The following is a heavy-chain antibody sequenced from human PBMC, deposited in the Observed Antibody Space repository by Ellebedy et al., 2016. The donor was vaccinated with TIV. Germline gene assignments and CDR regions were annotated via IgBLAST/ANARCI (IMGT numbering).Heavy chain of an antibody. D-gene: IGHD6-19*01. CDR3: ARISSGWGFDY. Sequence: SGPTLVKPTQTLTLTCTFYGFSLSTSRLSVSWIRQPPGKALEWLARIDWDDDKFYSTSLRTRVTISKDSSENQVVLTMTNMDPEDTATYYCARISSGWGFDYWGQGALVTVSS. CDR1: GFSLSTSRLS. V-gene: IGHV2-70*17. J-gene: IGHJ4*02. CDR2: IDWDDDK.